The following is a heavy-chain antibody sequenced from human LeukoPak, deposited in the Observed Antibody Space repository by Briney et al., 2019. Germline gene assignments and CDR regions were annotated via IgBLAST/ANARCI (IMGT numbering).Heavy chain of an antibody. CDR3: ARHGYEYYDILTDHFDY. D-gene: IGHD3-9*01. V-gene: IGHV1-18*01. Sequence: AGVTVSYQASGYTFTSYCIRWVRQATGQGVEWMGWISAYNGNTNYAQKLQGRVTMTTDTSTSTAYMELRSLTSDDTAVYYCARHGYEYYDILTDHFDYWGQGTLVTVSS. CDR1: GYTFTSYC. J-gene: IGHJ4*02. CDR2: ISAYNGNT.